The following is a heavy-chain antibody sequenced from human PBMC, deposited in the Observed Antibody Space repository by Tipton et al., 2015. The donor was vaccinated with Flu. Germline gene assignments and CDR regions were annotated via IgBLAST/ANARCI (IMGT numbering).Heavy chain of an antibody. D-gene: IGHD2-2*01. CDR2: ISPYTGNS. CDR3: ARDMPQGVVVIPPAQRFDF. J-gene: IGHJ4*02. Sequence: QVQLVQSGAEVKKPGASVKVSCQTSGYTFTTYGISWVRQAPGQGLEWMGWISPYTGNSNHAQRFQGRVTMTTDTSTSTAFMELRSLRSDDTAIYYCARDMPQGVVVIPPAQRFDFRGQGTLVTVSS. CDR1: GYTFTTYG. V-gene: IGHV1-18*01.